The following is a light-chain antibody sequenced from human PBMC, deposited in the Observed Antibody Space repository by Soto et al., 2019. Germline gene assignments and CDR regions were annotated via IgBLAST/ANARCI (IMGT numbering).Light chain of an antibody. J-gene: IGLJ3*02. CDR3: SSYTSNSTPDWV. CDR1: SSDVGGYNY. Sequence: QSALTQPASVSGSPGQSITISCTGTSSDVGGYNYVSWYQQHPGKAPKLMIYDVSNRPSGVSNRFSGSKSGNTASLTISGLQADDEADYYCSSYTSNSTPDWVFGGGTKVTVL. CDR2: DVS. V-gene: IGLV2-14*01.